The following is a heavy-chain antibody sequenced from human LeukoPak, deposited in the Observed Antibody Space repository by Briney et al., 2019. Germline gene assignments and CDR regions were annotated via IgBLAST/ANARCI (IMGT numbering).Heavy chain of an antibody. J-gene: IGHJ5*02. Sequence: SETLSLTCTISGGSISSYYWSWIRQPPGKGLEWIAYIYYTTSTNYNPALKSRVTISVDTSKNQFSLNLTPVTAADTAVYYCAGSGDGWFDPWGQGTLVTVSS. V-gene: IGHV4-59*01. D-gene: IGHD3-10*01. CDR1: GGSISSYY. CDR3: AGSGDGWFDP. CDR2: IYYTTST.